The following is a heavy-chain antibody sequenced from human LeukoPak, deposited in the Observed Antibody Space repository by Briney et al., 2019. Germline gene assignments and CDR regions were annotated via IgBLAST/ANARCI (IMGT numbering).Heavy chain of an antibody. CDR2: ISHNGENE. V-gene: IGHV3-30*04. D-gene: IGHD2-2*01. J-gene: IGHJ5*01. CDR3: ARIGHDLYQTFDS. CDR1: GFPFGSFA. Sequence: GRSLRLSCVASGFPFGSFALHWVRQAPGKGLEWVALISHNGENEYYASSVRGRFTISRDDSTNTLFLQMNSLRAEDTALYYCARIGHDLYQTFDSWGHGTLITVSS.